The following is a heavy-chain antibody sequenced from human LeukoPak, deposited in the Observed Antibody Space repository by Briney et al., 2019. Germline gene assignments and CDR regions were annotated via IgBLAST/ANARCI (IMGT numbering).Heavy chain of an antibody. V-gene: IGHV1-2*02. CDR2: INPNSGGT. Sequence: GASVKVSCKASGYTFTGYYMHWVRQAPGQGLEWMGWINPNSGGTNYAQKFQGRVTMTRDTSISTAYMELSRLRSDDTAVYYCARDLGIAAAAAYWYFDLWGRGTLVTVSS. D-gene: IGHD6-13*01. J-gene: IGHJ2*01. CDR1: GYTFTGYY. CDR3: ARDLGIAAAAAYWYFDL.